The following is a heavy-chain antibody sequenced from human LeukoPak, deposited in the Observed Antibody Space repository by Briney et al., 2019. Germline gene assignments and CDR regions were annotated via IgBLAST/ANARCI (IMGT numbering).Heavy chain of an antibody. CDR3: ARDGLVGATPLDY. Sequence: GGSLRLSCTASGFSFGDYDVSWVRQAPGKGLEWVSNIGTSSTTIYYADSVKGRFTISRDNAKNTLYLQMNSLRAEDTAVYYCARDGLVGATPLDYWGQGTLVTVSS. D-gene: IGHD1-26*01. CDR2: IGTSSTTI. CDR1: GFSFGDYD. J-gene: IGHJ4*02. V-gene: IGHV3-48*03.